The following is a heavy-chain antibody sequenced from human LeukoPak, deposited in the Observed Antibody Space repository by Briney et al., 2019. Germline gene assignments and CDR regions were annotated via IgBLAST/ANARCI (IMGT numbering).Heavy chain of an antibody. CDR2: IRSKAYGATT. J-gene: IGHJ3*02. V-gene: IGHV3-49*03. D-gene: IGHD2-15*01. CDR3: ARVLAATPNAFDI. CDR1: GFTFGDYA. Sequence: GGSLRLSCTASGFTFGDYALTWFRQAPGKGLEWVGFIRSKAYGATTEYAASVEDRFTISRDDSKNIAYLQMNSLKTEDTAVYYCARVLAATPNAFDIWGQGTMVTVSS.